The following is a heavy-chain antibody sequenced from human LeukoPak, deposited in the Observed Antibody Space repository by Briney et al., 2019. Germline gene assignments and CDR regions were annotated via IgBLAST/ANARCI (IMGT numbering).Heavy chain of an antibody. D-gene: IGHD6-6*01. J-gene: IGHJ5*02. CDR1: GGTFSSYA. V-gene: IGHV1-69*04. Sequence: SVKVSCKASGGTFSSYAIGWVRQAPGQGLEWMGRIIPIFGIANYAQKFQGRVTITADKSTSTAYMELSSLRSEDTAVYYCARASSAEQLVTAWGQRTLVTVAS. CDR3: ARASSAEQLVTA. CDR2: IIPIFGIA.